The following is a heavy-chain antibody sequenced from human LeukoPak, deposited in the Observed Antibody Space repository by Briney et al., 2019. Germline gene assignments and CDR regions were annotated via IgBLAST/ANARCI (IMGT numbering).Heavy chain of an antibody. Sequence: GGSLRLSCAASGFTFSSYWMHWVRQAPGKGLVWVSRINSDGSSTSYADSVKGRFTISRDNAKNTLYLQMNSLRAEDTAVYYCAKAQDDYVWGSYRPFDYWGQGTLVTVSS. CDR2: INSDGSST. D-gene: IGHD3-16*02. J-gene: IGHJ4*02. V-gene: IGHV3-74*01. CDR3: AKAQDDYVWGSYRPFDY. CDR1: GFTFSSYW.